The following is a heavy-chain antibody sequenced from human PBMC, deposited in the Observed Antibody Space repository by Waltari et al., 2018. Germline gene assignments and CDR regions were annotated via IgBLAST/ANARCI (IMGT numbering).Heavy chain of an antibody. Sequence: QLQLQESGPGLVKPSETLSLTCTVSGGSISSSSYYWGWIRQPPGKGLEWIGSIYYSGSTYYNPSLKSRVTISVDTSKNQFSLKLSSVTAADTAVYYCARGFYDFWSGYPVYFDYWGQGTLVTVSS. CDR2: IYYSGST. CDR1: GGSISSSSYY. V-gene: IGHV4-39*07. J-gene: IGHJ4*02. D-gene: IGHD3-3*01. CDR3: ARGFYDFWSGYPVYFDY.